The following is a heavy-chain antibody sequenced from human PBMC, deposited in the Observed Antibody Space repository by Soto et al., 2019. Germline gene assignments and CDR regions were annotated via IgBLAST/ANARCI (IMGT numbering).Heavy chain of an antibody. V-gene: IGHV3-33*01. CDR2: IWYDGSNK. D-gene: IGHD1-26*01. J-gene: IGHJ4*02. CDR1: GFTFSSYG. CDR3: ARDRARLSGSDGAFDY. Sequence: QVQLVESGGGVVQPGRSLRLSCAASGFTFSSYGMHWVRQAPGKGLEWVAVIWYDGSNKYYVDSVKGRFTISRDNSKNTQYLQMNSVRAENTAVYYCARDRARLSGSDGAFDYWGQGMGVTVSS.